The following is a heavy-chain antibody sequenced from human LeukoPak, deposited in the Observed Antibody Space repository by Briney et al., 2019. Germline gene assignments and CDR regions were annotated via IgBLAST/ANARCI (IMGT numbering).Heavy chain of an antibody. J-gene: IGHJ4*02. CDR3: ARASTVTLVFDY. D-gene: IGHD4-17*01. CDR1: GGSIRGSDYY. Sequence: SETLSLTCTVSGGSIRGSDYYWGWIRQPPGKRLEWIGSIYYAGSTYYNPSLKSRVTISVDTSKSQFSLRLSSVTAADTAVYYCARASTVTLVFDYWGQGTLVTVSS. CDR2: IYYAGST. V-gene: IGHV4-39*07.